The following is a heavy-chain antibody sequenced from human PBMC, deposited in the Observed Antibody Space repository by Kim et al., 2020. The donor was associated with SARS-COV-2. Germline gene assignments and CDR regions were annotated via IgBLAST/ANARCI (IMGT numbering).Heavy chain of an antibody. Sequence: SETLSLTCTVSGGSISSGDYYWSWIRQPPGKGLEWIGYIYYSGSTYYNPSLKSRVTISVDTSKNQFSLKLSSVTAADTAVYYCARTISGGIVVVPAAIRPEKYWYFDLWGRGTLVTVSS. V-gene: IGHV4-30-4*01. D-gene: IGHD2-2*02. CDR1: GGSISSGDYY. CDR3: ARTISGGIVVVPAAIRPEKYWYFDL. CDR2: IYYSGST. J-gene: IGHJ2*01.